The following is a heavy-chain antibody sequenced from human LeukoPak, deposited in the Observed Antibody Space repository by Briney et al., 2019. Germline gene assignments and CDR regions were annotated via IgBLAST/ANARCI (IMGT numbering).Heavy chain of an antibody. CDR2: ISSSSSTI. Sequence: GGSLRLSCAASGFTFSSYSMNWVRQAPGKGLEWVSYISSSSSTIYYADSVKGRFTISRDNAKNSLYLQMNSLRAEDTAVYYCARVSLFDYWGQGTLVTVSS. J-gene: IGHJ4*02. CDR3: ARVSLFDY. V-gene: IGHV3-48*01. CDR1: GFTFSSYS.